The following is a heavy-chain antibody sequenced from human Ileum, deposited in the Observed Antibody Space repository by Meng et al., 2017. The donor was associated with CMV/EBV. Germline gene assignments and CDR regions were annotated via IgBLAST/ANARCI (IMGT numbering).Heavy chain of an antibody. CDR1: GFTFSNYA. J-gene: IGHJ6*02. CDR3: AKKAYCDGGECYTLNYYCYAVDV. CDR2: IVGGGGSRT. D-gene: IGHD2-8*02. Sequence: GESLKISCATSGFTFSNYAMSWVRQAPGKGLEWVAAIVGGGGSRTYYADSVEGRFTISRDTSQNTLYLQIHSPRVEDSAVYYCAKKAYCDGGECYTLNYYCYAVDVWGQGTTVTVSS. V-gene: IGHV3-23*01.